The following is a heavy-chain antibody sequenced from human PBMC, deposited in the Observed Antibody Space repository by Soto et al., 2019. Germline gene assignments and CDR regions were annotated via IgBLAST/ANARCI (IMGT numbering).Heavy chain of an antibody. CDR1: GYTFSTYT. Sequence: GASVKVSCKASGYTFSTYTIHWVRQAPGQRLEWMGWINAGNGNTKYSQKFQGRVTITRDTSASTAYMELSSLRSEDTAVYYCARDKEVTEGVNWFDPWGQGTLVTVSS. CDR3: ARDKEVTEGVNWFDP. CDR2: INAGNGNT. D-gene: IGHD4-4*01. V-gene: IGHV1-3*01. J-gene: IGHJ5*02.